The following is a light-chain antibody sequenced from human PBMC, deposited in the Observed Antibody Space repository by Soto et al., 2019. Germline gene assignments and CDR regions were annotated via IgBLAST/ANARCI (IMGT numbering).Light chain of an antibody. CDR1: QSVSSSY. CDR3: QQYGSSGT. CDR2: GAS. V-gene: IGKV3-20*01. J-gene: IGKJ1*01. Sequence: EIGLTQSPGTLSLSPGERAGLSCRASQSVSSSYLAWYQQKPGQAPRLLIYGASNRATGIPDRFSGSGSGTDFTLTISRLEPEDFAVYYCQQYGSSGTFGQGSKVDI.